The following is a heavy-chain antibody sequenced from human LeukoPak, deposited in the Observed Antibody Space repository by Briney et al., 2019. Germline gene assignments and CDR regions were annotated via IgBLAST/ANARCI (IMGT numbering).Heavy chain of an antibody. J-gene: IGHJ4*02. CDR2: IIPFLGTT. Sequence: SVKVSCKASGGVFTTYAVSWVRQAPGQGLEWMGSIIPFLGTTNYAQKFQGRVTITADEPTRTAYMELTYVRSDDTAVYYRARDGEEETFDYWGQGTLVTVSS. V-gene: IGHV1-69*11. CDR3: ARDGEEETFDY. CDR1: GGVFTTYA.